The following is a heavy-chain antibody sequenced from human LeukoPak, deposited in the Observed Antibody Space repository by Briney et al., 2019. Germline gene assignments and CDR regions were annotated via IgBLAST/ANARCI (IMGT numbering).Heavy chain of an antibody. CDR3: VRDSYSRDLDY. J-gene: IGHJ4*02. V-gene: IGHV3-7*01. CDR2: IKEDGSEQ. D-gene: IGHD3-22*01. CDR1: AFTFSSYW. Sequence: GGSLRLSCAASAFTFSSYWMSWVRQAPGKGLEWVANIKEDGSEQYYVDSLKGRFTISRDNAKNSPYLQMNSLRAEDTAVYYCVRDSYSRDLDYWGQGTLVTVSS.